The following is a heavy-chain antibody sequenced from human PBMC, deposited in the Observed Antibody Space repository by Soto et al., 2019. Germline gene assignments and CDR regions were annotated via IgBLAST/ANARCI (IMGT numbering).Heavy chain of an antibody. CDR2: IIPIFGTA. CDR1: GGTFSRYA. V-gene: IGHV1-69*12. J-gene: IGHJ4*02. CDR3: ASTQNYYDSSGSLPYYFDY. D-gene: IGHD3-22*01. Sequence: QVQLVQSGAEVKKPGSSVKVSCKASGGTFSRYAISWVRQAPGQGLEWMGGIIPIFGTAHYAQKFQGRVTITADDSTSTAYMELSSLRSEDTAVYYCASTQNYYDSSGSLPYYFDYWGQGTLVTVSS.